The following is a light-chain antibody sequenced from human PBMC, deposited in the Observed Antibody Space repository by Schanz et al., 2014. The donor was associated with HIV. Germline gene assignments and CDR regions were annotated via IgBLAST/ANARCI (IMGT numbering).Light chain of an antibody. CDR3: QQSYSATPYT. CDR2: ATS. CDR1: QSISIS. Sequence: DIRMTQSPSTLSASVGDRVTITCRASQSISISLNWYQQKPGKAPRLLIYATSLLHTGVPSRFSGSGSGTHFTLTITSLQFDDFATYYCQQSYSATPYTFGQGTRLEIK. J-gene: IGKJ2*01. V-gene: IGKV1-39*01.